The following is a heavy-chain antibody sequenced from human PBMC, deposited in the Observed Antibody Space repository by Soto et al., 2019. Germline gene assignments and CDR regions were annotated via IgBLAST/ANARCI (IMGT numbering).Heavy chain of an antibody. V-gene: IGHV1-18*01. J-gene: IGHJ4*02. Sequence: APVEVSRKGSCLTFSRFVISWGGQAPGQGLEWMGWISAYNGNTNYAQKLQGRVTMTTDTSTSTAYMELRSLRSDDTAVYYCARGAVAGGGDFYYWGQGTLVTVSS. D-gene: IGHD6-19*01. CDR1: CLTFSRFV. CDR2: ISAYNGNT. CDR3: ARGAVAGGGDFYY.